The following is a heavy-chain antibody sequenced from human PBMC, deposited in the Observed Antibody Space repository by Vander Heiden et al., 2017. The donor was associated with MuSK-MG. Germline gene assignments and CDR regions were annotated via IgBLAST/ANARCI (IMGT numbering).Heavy chain of an antibody. V-gene: IGHV3-9*01. CDR2: ISWNSGSI. J-gene: IGHJ3*02. CDR3: AKDIGLGATHDDAFDI. Sequence: EVQLVESGGGWVRLGRSLRLSCPASGFPFDDYPMHWVRQAPGKGLEWVSGISWNSGSIGYADAVKGRFTISRDNAKNSLYLQMNSLRDEDKALYYCAKDIGLGATHDDAFDIWGQGKMVTVSS. CDR1: GFPFDDYP. D-gene: IGHD1-26*01.